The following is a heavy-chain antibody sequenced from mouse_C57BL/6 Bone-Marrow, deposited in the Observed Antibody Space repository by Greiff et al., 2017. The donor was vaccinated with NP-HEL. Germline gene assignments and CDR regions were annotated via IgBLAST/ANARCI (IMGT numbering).Heavy chain of an antibody. CDR3: ARSGTHYAMDY. CDR2: IYPSASET. J-gene: IGHJ4*01. Sequence: QVQLKESGAELVRPGSSVKLSCKASGYTFTSYWMDWVKQRPGQGLEWIGNIYPSASETHYNQKFKDKATLTVDKSSSTAYMQLSSLTSEDSAVYYCARSGTHYAMDYWGQGTSVTVSS. CDR1: GYTFTSYW. D-gene: IGHD1-3*01. V-gene: IGHV1-61*01.